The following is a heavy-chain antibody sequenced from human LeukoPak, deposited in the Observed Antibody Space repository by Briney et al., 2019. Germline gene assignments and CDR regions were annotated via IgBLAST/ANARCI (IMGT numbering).Heavy chain of an antibody. CDR2: IYYTGSA. J-gene: IGHJ3*02. CDR3: VRLLGGYFAGNTFDI. V-gene: IGHV4-39*02. Sequence: SETLSLTCTVSGGSVSSRPHFWAWIRQTPGKGLEWIGTIYYTGSANYNPSLKSRVTMSVGTSKDHFSLNLSSVTATDTAVYFCVRLLGGYFAGNTFDIWGQGTVVSVSS. CDR1: GGSVSSRPHF. D-gene: IGHD3-9*01.